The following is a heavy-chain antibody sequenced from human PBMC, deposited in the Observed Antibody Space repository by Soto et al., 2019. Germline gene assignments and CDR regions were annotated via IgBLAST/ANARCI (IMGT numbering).Heavy chain of an antibody. J-gene: IGHJ4*02. CDR3: ARGYRQSGYSSSWVFDY. D-gene: IGHD6-13*01. CDR2: MYYSGST. CDR1: GGSINSGGYY. Sequence: QVQLRESGPGLVKPSQTLSLTCTVSGGSINSGGYYWNWIRQHPGKGWRGIGSMYYSGSTYYNPFLRSRVIISADTSENHFSLKLSSVTAADTAVYFCARGYRQSGYSSSWVFDYWGQGTLVNVSS. V-gene: IGHV4-31*03.